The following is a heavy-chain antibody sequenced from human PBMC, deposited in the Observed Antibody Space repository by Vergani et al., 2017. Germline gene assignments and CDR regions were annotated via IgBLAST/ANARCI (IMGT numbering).Heavy chain of an antibody. V-gene: IGHV3-53*02. CDR3: ARSTMVRGVIDY. J-gene: IGHJ4*02. CDR1: GFTVSSNY. D-gene: IGHD3-10*01. Sequence: EVQLVETGGGLIQPGGSLRLSCAASGFTVSSNYMSWVRQAPGKGLEWVSVIYSGGSTYYADSVKGRFTISRDNSKNTLYLQMNSLRAEETAVYYCARSTMVRGVIDYWGQGTLVTVSS. CDR2: IYSGGST.